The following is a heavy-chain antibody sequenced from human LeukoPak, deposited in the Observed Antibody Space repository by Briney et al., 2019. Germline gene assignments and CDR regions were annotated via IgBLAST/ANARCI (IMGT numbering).Heavy chain of an antibody. CDR2: ISRGGSTV. V-gene: IGHV3-11*01. Sequence: GGSLRLSCAASGFTFSDYYMSWIRQAPGKGREWVSYISRGGSTVYYADSVKDRFTISRDNARNSLYLQMNSLTADDTAVYYCAKAQQQLVTFDYWGQGTLVTVSS. J-gene: IGHJ4*02. D-gene: IGHD6-13*01. CDR3: AKAQQQLVTFDY. CDR1: GFTFSDYY.